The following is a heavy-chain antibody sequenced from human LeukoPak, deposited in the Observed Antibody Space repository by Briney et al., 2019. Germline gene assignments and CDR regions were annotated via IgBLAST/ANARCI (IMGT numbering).Heavy chain of an antibody. D-gene: IGHD4-23*01. CDR2: INPNSGDT. V-gene: IGHV1-2*06. CDR3: ACWGGGNQGH. Sequence: AASVKVSCKASGYTFTAYYMHWVRQAPGQGLEWMGRINPNSGDTIYAQNFQGRVTVTRDTSISTAYMELSRLRSDDTAVYYCACWGGGNQGHWGQGTLVTVSS. J-gene: IGHJ4*02. CDR1: GYTFTAYY.